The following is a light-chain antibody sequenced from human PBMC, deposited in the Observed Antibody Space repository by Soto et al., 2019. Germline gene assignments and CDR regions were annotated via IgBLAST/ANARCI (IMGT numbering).Light chain of an antibody. J-gene: IGKJ1*01. CDR1: QSISSW. Sequence: DIQMTQSPSTLSASVGDRGTITCRASQSISSWLAWYQQKPGNAPRLLIYDASSLESGVPSRFSGSGSGTEFTLTITSLQPDDFATYYCQQYNSYPWTFGQGTKVDIK. CDR3: QQYNSYPWT. CDR2: DAS. V-gene: IGKV1-5*01.